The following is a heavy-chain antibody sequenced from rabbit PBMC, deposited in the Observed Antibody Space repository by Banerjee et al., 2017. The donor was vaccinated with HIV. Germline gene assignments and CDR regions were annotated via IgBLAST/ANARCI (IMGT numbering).Heavy chain of an antibody. D-gene: IGHD4-2*01. J-gene: IGHJ6*01. CDR2: IYNGDGST. Sequence: QEQLVESGGGLVQPEGSLTLTCKASGFDFSSNAMCWVRQAPGKGPEWIACIYNGDGSTYYASWVNGRFSISKTSSTTVTLQMTSLTAADTATYFCARFLIGSNSLDLWGPGTLVTVS. V-gene: IGHV1S47*01. CDR1: GFDFSSNA. CDR3: ARFLIGSNSLDL.